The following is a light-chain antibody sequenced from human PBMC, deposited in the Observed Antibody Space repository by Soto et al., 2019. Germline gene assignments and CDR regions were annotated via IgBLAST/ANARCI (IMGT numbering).Light chain of an antibody. CDR2: ANS. Sequence: QSVLTQPPSVSGAPGQRVTISCAGSSSSIGAGYDVHWYQQLPGAAPKLLIYANSNRPSGVPDRFSGSKSGTSASLAITGLQAEDEADYYCATRDNSLSRWVFGGGTKVTVL. CDR1: SSSIGAGYD. CDR3: ATRDNSLSRWV. V-gene: IGLV1-40*01. J-gene: IGLJ3*02.